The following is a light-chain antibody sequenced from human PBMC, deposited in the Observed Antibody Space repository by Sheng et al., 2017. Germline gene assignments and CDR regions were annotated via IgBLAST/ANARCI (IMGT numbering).Light chain of an antibody. CDR1: QGISSY. CDR2: AAS. V-gene: IGKV1-9*01. CDR3: QQSYGTPPT. Sequence: DIQLTQSPSFLSASVGDRVTITCRASQGISSYLAWYQQKPGKAPKLLIYAASTLQSGVPSRFIGSASGPVFTLTISSLQPEDFATYFCQQSYGTPPTFGLGTRVDIK. J-gene: IGKJ1*01.